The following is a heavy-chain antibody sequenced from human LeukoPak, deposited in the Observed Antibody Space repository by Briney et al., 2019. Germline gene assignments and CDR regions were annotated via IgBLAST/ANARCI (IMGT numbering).Heavy chain of an antibody. CDR2: LGGSGADI. CDR3: AKALGITMVRETLFDY. J-gene: IGHJ4*02. CDR1: GFTFSSYA. Sequence: GGSLRLSCAASGFTFSSYAMSWVRQAPGKGLEWVSGLGGSGADIFYADSVKGRFTISRDNAKNSLYLQMNSLRAEDTALYYCAKALGITMVRETLFDYWGQGTLVTVSS. V-gene: IGHV3-23*01. D-gene: IGHD3-10*01.